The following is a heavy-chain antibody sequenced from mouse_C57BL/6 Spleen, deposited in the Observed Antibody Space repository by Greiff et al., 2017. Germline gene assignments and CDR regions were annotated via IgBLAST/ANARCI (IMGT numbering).Heavy chain of an antibody. V-gene: IGHV1-26*01. CDR1: GYTFTDYY. CDR2: INPNNGGT. J-gene: IGHJ1*03. Sequence: VQLQQSGPELVKPGASVKISCKASGYTFTDYYMNWVKQSHGKSLEWIGDINPNNGGTSYNQKFKGKATLTVDKASSTAYMELRSLTSEDSAVYYCARGAFVTTVVEGYFDVWGTGTTVTVSS. D-gene: IGHD1-1*01. CDR3: ARGAFVTTVVEGYFDV.